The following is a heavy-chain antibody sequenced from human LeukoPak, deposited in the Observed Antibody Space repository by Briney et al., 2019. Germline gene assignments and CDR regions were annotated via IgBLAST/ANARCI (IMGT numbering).Heavy chain of an antibody. CDR1: GFSFTSHA. CDR3: AFARAGIEAAGFDY. V-gene: IGHV3-23*01. Sequence: GGSLRISCAASGFSFTSHAMTWVRQAPGKGLEWVSAISGGGVDTHYADSAKGRFNISRDNSKNTVYLQMHSLRADDTAVYYCAFARAGIEAAGFDYWGQGTLVTVSS. J-gene: IGHJ4*02. D-gene: IGHD6-13*01. CDR2: ISGGGVDT.